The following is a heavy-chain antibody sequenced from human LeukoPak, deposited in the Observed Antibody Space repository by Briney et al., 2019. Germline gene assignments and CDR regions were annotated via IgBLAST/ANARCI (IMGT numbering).Heavy chain of an antibody. CDR2: IYYSGST. V-gene: IGHV4-59*01. Sequence: SQTLSLTCTVSGGSISSYYWSWIRQPPGKGLEWIGYIYYSGSTNYNPSLKSRVTISVDTSKNQFSLKLSSVTAADTAVYYCARTYGYFDYWGQGTLVTVSS. CDR3: ARTYGYFDY. J-gene: IGHJ4*02. D-gene: IGHD2-8*01. CDR1: GGSISSYY.